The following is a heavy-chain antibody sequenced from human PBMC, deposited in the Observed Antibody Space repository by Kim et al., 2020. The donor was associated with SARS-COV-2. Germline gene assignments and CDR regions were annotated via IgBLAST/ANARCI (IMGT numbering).Heavy chain of an antibody. CDR2: ISSSGTTI. Sequence: GGSLRLSCAASGFTFSDYYMNWIRQAPGKGLEWVAYISSSGTTIYYADSVKGRFTISRDNGKNSVYLQMNSLRAEDTAIYYCARDLHSSGGKFSQFDYWGQGTLATVSS. CDR1: GFTFSDYY. CDR3: ARDLHSSGGKFSQFDY. J-gene: IGHJ4*02. D-gene: IGHD6-19*01. V-gene: IGHV3-11*01.